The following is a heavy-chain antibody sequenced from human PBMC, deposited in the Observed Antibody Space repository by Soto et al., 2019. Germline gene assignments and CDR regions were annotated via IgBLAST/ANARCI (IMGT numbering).Heavy chain of an antibody. J-gene: IGHJ4*02. CDR3: ARDLGIRGLIAVAGFDY. CDR2: ISSSSSYI. CDR1: GFTFSSYS. D-gene: IGHD6-19*01. Sequence: EVQLVESGGGLVKPGGSLRLSCAASGFTFSSYSMNWVRQAPGKGLEWVSSISSSSSYIYYADSVKGRFTISRDNAKNSLYLQMNSLRAEDTAVYYCARDLGIRGLIAVAGFDYWGQGTLVTVSS. V-gene: IGHV3-21*01.